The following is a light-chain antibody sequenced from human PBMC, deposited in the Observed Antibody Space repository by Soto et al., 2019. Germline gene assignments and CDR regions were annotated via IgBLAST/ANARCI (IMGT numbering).Light chain of an antibody. J-gene: IGKJ1*01. V-gene: IGKV1-39*01. CDR2: ATS. Sequence: DIQMTQSPSSLSASIGDRVTITCRAGQSIGNYLNWYQQKPGKAPSLLIYATSSLQSGVPSRFSGSGSGTEFTLTISSLQLEDFAIYYCQQSYSSTWTFGQGTKVEIK. CDR1: QSIGNY. CDR3: QQSYSSTWT.